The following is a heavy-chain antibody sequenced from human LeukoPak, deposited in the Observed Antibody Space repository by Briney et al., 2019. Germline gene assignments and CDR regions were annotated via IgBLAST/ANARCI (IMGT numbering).Heavy chain of an antibody. CDR2: IIPILGIA. CDR1: GGTFSSYT. Sequence: ASVKVSCKASGGTFSSYTISWVRQAPGQGLEWMGRIIPILGIANYAQKFQGRVTITADKSTSTAYMELSSLRSEDTAVYYCARLESQGYGPRWGQGTLVTVPS. CDR3: ARLESQGYGPR. D-gene: IGHD5-18*01. V-gene: IGHV1-69*02. J-gene: IGHJ4*02.